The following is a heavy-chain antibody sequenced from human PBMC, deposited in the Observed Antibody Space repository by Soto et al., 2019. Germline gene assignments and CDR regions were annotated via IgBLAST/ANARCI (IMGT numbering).Heavy chain of an antibody. CDR1: GGTFNSYD. J-gene: IGHJ5*02. CDR3: ARLSRPNYYDTSGFFTDNWFDP. D-gene: IGHD3-22*01. Sequence: QVQLVQSGAEVKKPGSSMKVSCKASGGTFNSYDINWVRQAPGQGLEWMGGIIPIVETPKYAQKFQGRVTITADESTNTGYMELSRLRSEDTAMYYCARLSRPNYYDTSGFFTDNWFDPWGQGTLVTVSS. CDR2: IIPIVETP. V-gene: IGHV1-69*01.